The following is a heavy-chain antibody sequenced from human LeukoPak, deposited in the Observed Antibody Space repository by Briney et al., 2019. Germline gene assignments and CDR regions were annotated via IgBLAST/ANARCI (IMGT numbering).Heavy chain of an antibody. Sequence: GGSLRLSCAASGFTFSSYAMHWVRQAPGKGLEWVAVISYDGSNKYYADSVKGRFTISRDNSKNTLYLQMNSLRAEDTAVYYCARGWDRDCTSTSCYIAYNWGQGTLVSVSS. D-gene: IGHD2-2*02. J-gene: IGHJ4*02. CDR3: ARGWDRDCTSTSCYIAYN. CDR1: GFTFSSYA. V-gene: IGHV3-30-3*01. CDR2: ISYDGSNK.